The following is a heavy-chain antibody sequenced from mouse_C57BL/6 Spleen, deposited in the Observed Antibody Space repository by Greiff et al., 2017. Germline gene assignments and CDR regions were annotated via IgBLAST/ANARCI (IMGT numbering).Heavy chain of an antibody. CDR2: IYPGDGDT. CDR1: GYAFSSSW. V-gene: IGHV1-82*01. CDR3: AREGIYDGYHWYFDV. J-gene: IGHJ1*03. D-gene: IGHD2-3*01. Sequence: QVQLKQSGPELVKPGASVKISCKASGYAFSSSWMNWVKQRPGKGLEWIGRIYPGDGDTNYNGKFKGKATLTADKSSSTAYMQLSSLTSEDSAVYFCAREGIYDGYHWYFDVWGTGTTVTVSS.